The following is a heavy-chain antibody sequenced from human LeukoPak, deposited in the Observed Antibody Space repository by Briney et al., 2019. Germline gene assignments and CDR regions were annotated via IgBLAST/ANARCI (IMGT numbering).Heavy chain of an antibody. V-gene: IGHV4-59*11. CDR3: ARDGSFPGSPNNWLDP. CDR1: GGSIGSHY. CDR2: IYYDGNT. D-gene: IGHD2-2*01. J-gene: IGHJ5*02. Sequence: SETLSLTCTVSGGSIGSHYWSWTRQPPGKGLEWIGYIYYDGNTNYNPSLKSRVSISVDTSRNQFSLRLTSVTAADTAVYYCARDGSFPGSPNNWLDPWGQGTLVTVSS.